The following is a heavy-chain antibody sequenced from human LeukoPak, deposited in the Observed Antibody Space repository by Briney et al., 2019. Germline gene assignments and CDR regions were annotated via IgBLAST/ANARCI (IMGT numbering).Heavy chain of an antibody. Sequence: GGSLRLSCVASGVTFSNIWMSWVRQVSGRGLEWVVRIKNRYDGGTTDYAAPVEGRFTISRDDSKNTLYLQMDSLKAEDTAMYYCTTVVGYSGTFYPYWGRGTLVTVSS. J-gene: IGHJ4*02. CDR2: IKNRYDGGTT. D-gene: IGHD1-26*01. V-gene: IGHV3-15*01. CDR1: GVTFSNIW. CDR3: TTVVGYSGTFYPY.